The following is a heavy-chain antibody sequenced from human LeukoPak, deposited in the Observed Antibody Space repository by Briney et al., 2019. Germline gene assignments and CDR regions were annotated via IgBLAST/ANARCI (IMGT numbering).Heavy chain of an antibody. Sequence: GASVKVSCKASGYTFTGYYMHWVRQAPGQGLEWMGWINPNSGGTNYAQKFQGRVTMTRDTSISTAYMELSRLRSDDTAVYYCARELGVVVLTSAFDYWGQGTLVTVSS. D-gene: IGHD2-2*01. CDR3: ARELGVVVLTSAFDY. CDR1: GYTFTGYY. CDR2: INPNSGGT. J-gene: IGHJ4*02. V-gene: IGHV1-2*02.